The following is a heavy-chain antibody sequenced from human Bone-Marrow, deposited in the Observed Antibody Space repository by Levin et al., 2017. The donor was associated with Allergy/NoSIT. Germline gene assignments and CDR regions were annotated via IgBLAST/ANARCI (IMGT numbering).Heavy chain of an antibody. J-gene: IGHJ4*02. CDR3: AREIGWNLQGYHDY. CDR2: ISSEGRNK. Sequence: GGSLRLSCAASRFTFSSFAMHWVRQAPGKGLEWVAGISSEGRNKYFSDLVKGRFTISRDNSKNIMFLQLNSLRVEDTAMYFCAREIGWNLQGYHDYWGQGVLVTVSS. CDR1: RFTFSSFA. V-gene: IGHV3-30*12. D-gene: IGHD4-11*01.